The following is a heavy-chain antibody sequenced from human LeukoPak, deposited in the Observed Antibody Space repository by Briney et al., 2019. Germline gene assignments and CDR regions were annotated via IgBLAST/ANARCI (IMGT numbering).Heavy chain of an antibody. CDR1: GGSFSGYY. Sequence: SETLSLTCAVYGGSFSGYYWSWIRQPPGKGLEWIGEINHSGSTNYNPSLKSRVTISVDTSKNQFSLKLSSVTAADTAVYYCARALPTYYYGSGSYSPPYYFDYWGQGTLVTVSS. CDR2: INHSGST. V-gene: IGHV4-34*01. J-gene: IGHJ4*02. CDR3: ARALPTYYYGSGSYSPPYYFDY. D-gene: IGHD3-10*01.